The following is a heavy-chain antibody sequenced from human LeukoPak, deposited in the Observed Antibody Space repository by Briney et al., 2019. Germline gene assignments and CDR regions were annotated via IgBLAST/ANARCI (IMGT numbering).Heavy chain of an antibody. CDR3: ARDCSGGSCYGPFDY. Sequence: SETLSLTCAVYGGSFSGYYWSWIRQPPGKGLEWIGEINHSGSTNYNPSLKSRVTISVDTSKNQFSLKLSSVTAADTAVYYCARDCSGGSCYGPFDYWGQGTLATVSS. V-gene: IGHV4-34*01. CDR1: GGSFSGYY. CDR2: INHSGST. D-gene: IGHD2-15*01. J-gene: IGHJ4*02.